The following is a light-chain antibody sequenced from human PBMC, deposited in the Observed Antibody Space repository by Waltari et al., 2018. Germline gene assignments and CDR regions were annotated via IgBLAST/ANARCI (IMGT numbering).Light chain of an antibody. J-gene: IGLJ3*02. CDR1: SGHSTYI. CDR3: ETWDSNTRV. CDR2: LEYSGNY. V-gene: IGLV4-60*03. Sequence: QPVLTQSSSTSASLGSSVKLTCPLDSGHSTYIIAWPQQQAGKAPRCWIKLEYSGNYNKGSGVSDRFSGSSSGADRYLASFNLQSEDEADYYCETWDSNTRVFGGGTTLTVL.